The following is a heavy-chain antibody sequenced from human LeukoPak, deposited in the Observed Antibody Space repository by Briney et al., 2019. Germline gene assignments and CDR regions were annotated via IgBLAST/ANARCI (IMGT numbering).Heavy chain of an antibody. V-gene: IGHV1-2*02. CDR1: GYTFTGYY. J-gene: IGHJ4*02. Sequence: GASVKVSCKASGYTFTGYYMHWVRQAPGQGLEWMGWINPNSGGTNYAQNFQGRVTMTRDTSISTAYMELSRLRSDDTAVYYCARDFSTYGDYLGYWGQGTLVTVSS. CDR2: INPNSGGT. D-gene: IGHD4-17*01. CDR3: ARDFSTYGDYLGY.